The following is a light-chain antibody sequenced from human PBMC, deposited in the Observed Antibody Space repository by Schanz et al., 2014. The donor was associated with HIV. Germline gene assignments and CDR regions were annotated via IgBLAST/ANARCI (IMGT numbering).Light chain of an antibody. CDR1: QSVSSNS. Sequence: EIVMTQSPATLSVSPGERATLSCRASQSVSSNSLGWYQQKRGQVPRLLIYSASRRANGIPDRFSGTGSGTDFTLTISSLEPEDFAVYYCHQNSDWPRTFGGGTRVQI. CDR3: HQNSDWPRT. V-gene: IGKV3D-20*02. CDR2: SAS. J-gene: IGKJ4*01.